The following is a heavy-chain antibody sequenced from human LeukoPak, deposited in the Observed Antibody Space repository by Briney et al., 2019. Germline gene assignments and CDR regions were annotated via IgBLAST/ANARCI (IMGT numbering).Heavy chain of an antibody. Sequence: GASVMVSCKASGGTFSSYAISWVRQAPGQGLEWMGGIIPIFGTANYAQKFQGRVTITADESTSTAYMELSSLRSEDTAVYYCARDTGGVVTGTTTWAVGYRLNYGMDVWGQGTTVTVSS. CDR2: IIPIFGTA. V-gene: IGHV1-69*13. CDR1: GGTFSSYA. J-gene: IGHJ6*02. D-gene: IGHD1-7*01. CDR3: ARDTGGVVTGTTTWAVGYRLNYGMDV.